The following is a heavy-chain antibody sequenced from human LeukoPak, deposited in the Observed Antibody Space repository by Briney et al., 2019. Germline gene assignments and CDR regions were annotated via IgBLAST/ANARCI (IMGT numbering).Heavy chain of an antibody. CDR1: GFTFSSYG. CDR3: ARGPVVPAAGLGY. D-gene: IGHD2-2*01. V-gene: IGHV3-30*02. CDR2: IRYDGHNK. J-gene: IGHJ4*02. Sequence: PGGSLRLSCAASGFTFSSYGMHWVRQAPGKGLDWVAFIRYDGHNKYYADSVKGRFTISRDNSKNTLYLQMNSLRAEDTAVYYCARGPVVPAAGLGYWGQGTLVTVSS.